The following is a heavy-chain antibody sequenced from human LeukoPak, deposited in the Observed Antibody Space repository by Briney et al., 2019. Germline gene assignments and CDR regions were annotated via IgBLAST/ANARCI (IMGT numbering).Heavy chain of an antibody. CDR1: GGSISSGGYS. J-gene: IGHJ6*03. D-gene: IGHD3-22*01. Sequence: SETLSLTCAVSGGSISSGGYSWSWIRQPPGKGLEWIGYIYYSGSTYYNPSLKSRVTISVDTSKNQFSLKLSSVTAADTAVYYCARVVASTSYYYYYMDVWGKGTTVTVSS. CDR3: ARVVASTSYYYYYMDV. V-gene: IGHV4-30-4*07. CDR2: IYYSGST.